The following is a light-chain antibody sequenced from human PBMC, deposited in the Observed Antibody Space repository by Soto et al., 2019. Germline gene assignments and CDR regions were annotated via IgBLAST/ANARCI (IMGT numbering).Light chain of an antibody. CDR1: SSNIGADYD. J-gene: IGLJ1*01. CDR2: GNI. CDR3: QSYDRSLSGYV. Sequence: QSVLTQPPSVSGAPGQRVTISCTGSSSNIGADYDVHWYQQLPGTAPKLLIYGNIYRPSGVPDRFSGSKSGTSASLAITGLQAEDEADYYCQSYDRSLSGYVFGTGTKVTVL. V-gene: IGLV1-40*01.